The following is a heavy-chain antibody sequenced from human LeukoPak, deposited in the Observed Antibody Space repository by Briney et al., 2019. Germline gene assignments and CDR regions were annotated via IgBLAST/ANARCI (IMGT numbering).Heavy chain of an antibody. CDR1: GFSLSSYA. D-gene: IGHD2-21*01. Sequence: GGSLRLSRAASGFSLSSYAMSWVRQAPGKGLEWVSAISSTDAGTYHADSVRGRFTISRDSSKNTLYLQMNSLRAEDAAVYYCAKAPVTSCRGAYCYPFDYWGQGTLVTVSS. V-gene: IGHV3-23*01. CDR3: AKAPVTSCRGAYCYPFDY. CDR2: ISSTDAGT. J-gene: IGHJ4*02.